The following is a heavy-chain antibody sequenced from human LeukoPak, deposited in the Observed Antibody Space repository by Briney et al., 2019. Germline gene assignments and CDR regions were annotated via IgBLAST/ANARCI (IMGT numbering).Heavy chain of an antibody. Sequence: PSETLSLTCTVSGGSISSSSYYWGWIRQPPGKGLEWIGSIYYSGSTYYNPSLKSRVTISVDTSKNQFSLKLSSVTAADTAVYYCARDSHFSIAAQNCFDPWGQGTLVTVSS. CDR3: ARDSHFSIAAQNCFDP. CDR1: GGSISSSSYY. D-gene: IGHD6-6*01. V-gene: IGHV4-39*07. J-gene: IGHJ5*02. CDR2: IYYSGST.